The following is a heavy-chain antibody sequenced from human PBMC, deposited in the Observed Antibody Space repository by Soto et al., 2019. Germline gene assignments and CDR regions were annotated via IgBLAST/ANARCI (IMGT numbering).Heavy chain of an antibody. CDR1: GGSISSGVYY. J-gene: IGHJ4*02. CDR2: IYYSGST. V-gene: IGHV4-31*03. D-gene: IGHD6-19*01. CDR3: ARDVTVTGTGGVGY. Sequence: QVQLQESGPGLVKPSQTLSLTCTVSGGSISSGVYYWSWIRQHPGKGLEWIGYIYYSGSTYYNPSLKSRVIISVDKSKNQLSLKLSSVTAADTAVYYCARDVTVTGTGGVGYWGQGTLVTVSS.